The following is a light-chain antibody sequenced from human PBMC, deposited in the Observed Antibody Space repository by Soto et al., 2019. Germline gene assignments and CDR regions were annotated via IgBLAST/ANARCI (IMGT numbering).Light chain of an antibody. CDR1: NTDLGGYKY. V-gene: IGLV2-14*01. J-gene: IGLJ1*01. Sequence: QSALTQPASVSGSPGQSITIPCTGTNTDLGGYKYVSWYQHHPGKAPKLILYEFRNRPSGVSNRFSGSKSGNTASLTISGLQADDEAEYFCSSYTRARTYVFGSGTKVTVL. CDR3: SSYTRARTYV. CDR2: EFR.